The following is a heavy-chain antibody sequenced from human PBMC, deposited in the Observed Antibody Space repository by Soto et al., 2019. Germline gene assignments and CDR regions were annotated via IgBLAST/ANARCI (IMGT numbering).Heavy chain of an antibody. D-gene: IGHD2-15*01. Sequence: PGGSLRLSCVVSGLSLNNYAIAWVRHAPGKGLEFVSTIDVLDGAWYSDSVRGRLAISRDVSRNTVYLQMSSLRVEDTAIYFCSDWRAGGPVNPDHWGPGTRVTVSS. CDR3: SDWRAGGPVNPDH. CDR2: IDVLDGA. CDR1: GLSLNNYA. V-gene: IGHV3-23*01. J-gene: IGHJ4*02.